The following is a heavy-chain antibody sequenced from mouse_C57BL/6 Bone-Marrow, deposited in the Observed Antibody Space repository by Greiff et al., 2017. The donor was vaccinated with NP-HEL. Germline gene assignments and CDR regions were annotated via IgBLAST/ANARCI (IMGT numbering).Heavy chain of an antibody. CDR2: IYPRSGNT. Sequence: QVQLQQSGAELARPGASVKLSCKASGYTFTSYGISWVKQRTGQGLEWIGAIYPRSGNTYYNEKFKGKATLTADKSSSTAYMELRSLTSEDSAVYFCARRGYPDYWGQGTTLTVSS. CDR3: ARRGYPDY. V-gene: IGHV1-81*01. D-gene: IGHD2-2*01. J-gene: IGHJ2*01. CDR1: GYTFTSYG.